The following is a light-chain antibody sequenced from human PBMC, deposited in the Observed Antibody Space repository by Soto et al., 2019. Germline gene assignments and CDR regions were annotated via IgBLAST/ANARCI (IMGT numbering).Light chain of an antibody. Sequence: DIQMTQSPSSVSASVGDSVTITFRASQVISSWLAWYQQNPGQAPKLLIYAASSLQSGVPSRFSGSGSGTDFTLTISSRQPEDFATYYCQQANSFPLTFGGGTKVEIK. CDR1: QVISSW. V-gene: IGKV1-12*01. CDR3: QQANSFPLT. J-gene: IGKJ4*01. CDR2: AAS.